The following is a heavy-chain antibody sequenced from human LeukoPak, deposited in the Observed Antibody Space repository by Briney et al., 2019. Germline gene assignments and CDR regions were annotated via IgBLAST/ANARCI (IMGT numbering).Heavy chain of an antibody. J-gene: IGHJ4*02. CDR3: ARLSGSYYEADY. CDR2: IYSGGST. D-gene: IGHD1-26*01. Sequence: TGGSLRLSCAASGFTVGSSCMGWVRQAPGKGLEWVSVIYSGGSTYYADSMKGRFTLSRDNSKNTLYLRMNSLRAEDTAVYYCARLSGSYYEADYWGQGTLVTVSS. V-gene: IGHV3-53*01. CDR1: GFTVGSSC.